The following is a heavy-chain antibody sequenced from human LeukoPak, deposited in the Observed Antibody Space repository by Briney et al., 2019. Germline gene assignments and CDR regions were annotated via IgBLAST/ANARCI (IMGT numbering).Heavy chain of an antibody. V-gene: IGHV3-48*04. CDR3: ALLAVASDFDY. CDR2: IGASSIPK. J-gene: IGHJ4*02. Sequence: GGSLRLSCVVSGFPLRLINLNWGWQAPGKGLEWVSNIGASSIPKYYADSVKGRFPISRENARNSLYLQMNSLRVEDTAVYYCALLAVASDFDYWGQGALVTVSS. CDR1: GFPLRLIN. D-gene: IGHD6-19*01.